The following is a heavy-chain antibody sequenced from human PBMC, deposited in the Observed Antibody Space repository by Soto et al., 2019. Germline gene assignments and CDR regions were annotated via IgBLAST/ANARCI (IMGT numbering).Heavy chain of an antibody. V-gene: IGHV3-15*07. CDR2: IKSKTDGGTT. Sequence: GGSLRLSCAASGFTFSNAWMNWVRQAPGKGLEWVGRIKSKTDGGTTDYAAPVKGRFTISRDDSKNTLYLQMNSLKTEDTAVYYCTTDRLTYYDDSSGYYPRKDFDYRGQGTLVTVSS. J-gene: IGHJ4*02. CDR1: GFTFSNAW. D-gene: IGHD3-22*01. CDR3: TTDRLTYYDDSSGYYPRKDFDY.